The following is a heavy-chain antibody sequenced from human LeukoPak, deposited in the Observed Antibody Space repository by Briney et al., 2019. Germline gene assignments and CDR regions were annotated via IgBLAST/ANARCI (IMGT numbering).Heavy chain of an antibody. V-gene: IGHV3-48*04. Sequence: GGSLRLSCAASGFTFSTYSMNWVRQAPGKGLEWVSYIYTSSSIIYYADSVKGRFTISRDDAKNSLYLQMSSLRAEDTAMYYCARPRRDGYNYDFDFWGQGTLVTVSS. CDR2: IYTSSSII. D-gene: IGHD5-24*01. CDR1: GFTFSTYS. J-gene: IGHJ4*02. CDR3: ARPRRDGYNYDFDF.